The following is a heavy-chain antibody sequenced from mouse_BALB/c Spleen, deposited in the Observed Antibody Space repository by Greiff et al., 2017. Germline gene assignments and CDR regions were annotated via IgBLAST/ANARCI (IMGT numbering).Heavy chain of an antibody. J-gene: IGHJ2*01. Sequence: EVMLVESGGGLVQPGGSLKLSCAASGFTFSSYTMSWVRQTPEKRLEWVAYISNGGGSTYYPDTVKGRFTISRDNAKNTLYLQMSSLKSEDTAMYYCARQERGNYFDYWGQGTTLTVSS. D-gene: IGHD2-14*01. CDR2: ISNGGGST. CDR3: ARQERGNYFDY. V-gene: IGHV5-12-2*01. CDR1: GFTFSSYT.